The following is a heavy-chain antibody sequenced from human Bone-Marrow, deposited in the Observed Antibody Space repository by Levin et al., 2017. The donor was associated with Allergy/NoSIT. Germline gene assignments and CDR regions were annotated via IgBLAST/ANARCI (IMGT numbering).Heavy chain of an antibody. CDR3: VRAQTGYVSPFDF. CDR2: IYYSGET. Sequence: LRLSCSVSGGSTRLGGYYWGWIRQHPVKGLEWLGYIYYSGETFYNPSVESRLVISHDTSENQFSLKLTSLTAADAAVYYCVRAQTGYVSPFDFWGPGTLVTVSS. D-gene: IGHD3-9*01. V-gene: IGHV4-31*03. CDR1: GGSTRLGGYY. J-gene: IGHJ4*02.